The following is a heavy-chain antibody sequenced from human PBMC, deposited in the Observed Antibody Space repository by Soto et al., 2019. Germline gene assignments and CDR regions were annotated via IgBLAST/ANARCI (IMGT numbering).Heavy chain of an antibody. D-gene: IGHD6-13*01. Sequence: EVQLVESGGGLVKPGGSPRLSCAASGFTFSSYSMNWVRQAPGKGLEWVSSISSSSSYIYYADSVKGRFTISRDNAKNSLYLQMNSLRAEDTAVYYCARAHGIAAAGFDYWGQGTLVTVSS. V-gene: IGHV3-21*01. CDR1: GFTFSSYS. J-gene: IGHJ4*02. CDR2: ISSSSSYI. CDR3: ARAHGIAAAGFDY.